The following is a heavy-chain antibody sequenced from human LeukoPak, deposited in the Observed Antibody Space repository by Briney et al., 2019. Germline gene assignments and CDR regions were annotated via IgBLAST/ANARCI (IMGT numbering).Heavy chain of an antibody. Sequence: SVKVSCKASGGTFSSYAISWVRQAPGQGLEWMGRIIPIFGIANYAQKFQGRVTITADKSTSTAYMELSSLRSEDTAVYYCARSAVEDYDSSGYYLNYWGQGTLVTVSS. CDR3: ARSAVEDYDSSGYYLNY. CDR1: GGTFSSYA. J-gene: IGHJ4*02. CDR2: IIPIFGIA. D-gene: IGHD3-22*01. V-gene: IGHV1-69*04.